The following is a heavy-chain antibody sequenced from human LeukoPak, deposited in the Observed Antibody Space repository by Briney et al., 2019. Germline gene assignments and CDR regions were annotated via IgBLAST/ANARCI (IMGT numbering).Heavy chain of an antibody. Sequence: PGESLRLSCAASGFTFSSYSMNWVRQAPGKGLEWVSSISSSSSYIYYADSVKGRFTISRDNAKSSLYLQMNSLRAEDTAVYYCARDRLPWGGDYATLGYWGQGTLVTVSS. CDR1: GFTFSSYS. D-gene: IGHD4-17*01. J-gene: IGHJ4*02. CDR2: ISSSSSYI. CDR3: ARDRLPWGGDYATLGY. V-gene: IGHV3-21*01.